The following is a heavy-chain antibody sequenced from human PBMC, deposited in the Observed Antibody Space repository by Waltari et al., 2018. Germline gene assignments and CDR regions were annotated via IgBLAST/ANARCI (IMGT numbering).Heavy chain of an antibody. CDR1: GYTFTSYG. CDR3: ARFSSSWSGWTFDI. D-gene: IGHD6-13*01. Sequence: QVQVVQAGAEGKKPGGSVKVSCKASGYTFTSYGISRVRQAPGQGLEWMGWISAYNGNTNYAQKLQGRVTMTTDTSTSTAYMELRSLRSDDTAVYYCARFSSSWSGWTFDIWGQGTMVTVSS. J-gene: IGHJ3*02. V-gene: IGHV1-18*01. CDR2: ISAYNGNT.